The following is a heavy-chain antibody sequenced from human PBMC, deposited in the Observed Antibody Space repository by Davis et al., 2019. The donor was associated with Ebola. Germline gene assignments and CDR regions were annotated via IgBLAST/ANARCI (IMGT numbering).Heavy chain of an antibody. J-gene: IGHJ3*01. CDR1: GYIPTELS. V-gene: IGHV1-24*01. CDR3: AAGGSRGGFDV. Sequence: ASVKVSCKVSGYIPTELSIHWVRQSPGQGLEWMGNFDPQNNDIIYAHKFEDRVTMTEDTSTHTAYMELSSLRSDDSAVYYCAAGGSRGGFDVWGQGTMVTVSS. D-gene: IGHD1-26*01. CDR2: FDPQNNDI.